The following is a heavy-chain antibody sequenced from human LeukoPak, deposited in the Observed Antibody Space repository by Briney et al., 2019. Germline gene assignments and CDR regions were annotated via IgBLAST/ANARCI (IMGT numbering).Heavy chain of an antibody. CDR1: GGTFSSYA. J-gene: IGHJ5*02. V-gene: IGHV1-69*05. CDR2: IIPIFGTA. D-gene: IGHD6-13*01. CDR3: ARDIERAARYNWFDP. Sequence: ASVKVSCKASGGTFSSYAISWVRQASGQGLEWMGGIIPIFGTANYAQKFQGRVTITTDESTSTAYMELSSLRSEDTAVYYCARDIERAARYNWFDPWGQGTLVTVSS.